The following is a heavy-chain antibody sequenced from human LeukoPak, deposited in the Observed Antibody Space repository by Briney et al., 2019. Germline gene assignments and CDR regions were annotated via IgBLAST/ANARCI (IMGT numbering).Heavy chain of an antibody. CDR3: ARGPYGDHEGYYYYGMDV. Sequence: GSLRLSCAASGFTFSSYAMSWVRQAPGKGLEWIGEINHSGSTNYNPSLKSRVTISVDTSKNQFSLKLSSVTAADTAVYYCARGPYGDHEGYYYYGMDVWGQGTTVTVSS. V-gene: IGHV4-34*01. CDR2: INHSGST. CDR1: GFTFSSYA. D-gene: IGHD4-17*01. J-gene: IGHJ6*02.